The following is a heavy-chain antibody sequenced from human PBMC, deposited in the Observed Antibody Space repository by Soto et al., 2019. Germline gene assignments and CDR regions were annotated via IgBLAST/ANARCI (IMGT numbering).Heavy chain of an antibody. V-gene: IGHV1-69*01. J-gene: IGHJ5*02. CDR2: ITPIFGTA. Sequence: QVQLVQSGAEVKKPGSSVKVSCKASGGTFSSYAISWVRQAPGQGLEWMGGITPIFGTANYAQKFQGRVTITADESTSTAYMELSSLRSEDTAVYYCARGNYYGSGSAEYWFDPWGQGTLVTVSS. CDR1: GGTFSSYA. D-gene: IGHD3-10*01. CDR3: ARGNYYGSGSAEYWFDP.